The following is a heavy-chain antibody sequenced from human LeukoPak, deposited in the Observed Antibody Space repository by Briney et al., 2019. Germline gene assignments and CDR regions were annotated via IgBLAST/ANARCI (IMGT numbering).Heavy chain of an antibody. D-gene: IGHD3-22*01. Sequence: KTGGSLRLSCDASGFSISDYYMSWIRQSPGKGLEWISYITSGSGSTKYADSVKGRFTISRDKVKNSVALQLNSLRAEDTAVYYCTKERRGSYYAFESWGQGTLVTVSS. V-gene: IGHV3-11*05. J-gene: IGHJ4*02. CDR1: GFSISDYY. CDR2: ITSGSGST. CDR3: TKERRGSYYAFES.